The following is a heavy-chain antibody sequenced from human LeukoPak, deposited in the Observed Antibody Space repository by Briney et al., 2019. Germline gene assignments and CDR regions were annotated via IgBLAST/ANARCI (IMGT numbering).Heavy chain of an antibody. CDR1: GGSISSYY. J-gene: IGHJ6*03. V-gene: IGHV4-4*07. CDR3: ARAAEDYYGSGSFKYYYYYYYIDV. CDR2: IYTSGST. D-gene: IGHD3-10*01. Sequence: PSETLSLTCTVSGGSISSYYWSWIRQPAGKGLGWIGRIYTSGSTNYNPSLKSRVTMSVDTSKNQFSLKLSSVTAADTAVYYCARAAEDYYGSGSFKYYYYYYYIDVWGKGTTVTISS.